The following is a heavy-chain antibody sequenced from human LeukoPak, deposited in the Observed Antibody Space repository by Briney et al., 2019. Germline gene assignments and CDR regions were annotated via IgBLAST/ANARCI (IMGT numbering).Heavy chain of an antibody. V-gene: IGHV4-59*02. J-gene: IGHJ6*03. CDR3: ASHTRRRQYYYYYYYMDV. Sequence: SETLSLTCSVSGGSVSSYYWSWVRQTPGKGLEWIGYISHTETTDYGPSLRSRVTISVDTYKNQFSLKLSSVTAADTAVYYCASHTRRRQYYYYYYYMDVWGKGTTVTISS. CDR2: ISHTETT. CDR1: GGSVSSYY. D-gene: IGHD2-15*01.